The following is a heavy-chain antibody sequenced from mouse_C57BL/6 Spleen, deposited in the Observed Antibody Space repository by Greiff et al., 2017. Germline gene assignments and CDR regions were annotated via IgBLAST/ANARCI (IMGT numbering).Heavy chain of an antibody. CDR3: AREHYGSSSFDY. J-gene: IGHJ2*01. Sequence: VQLQESGAELARPGASVKMSCKASGYTFTSYTMHWVKQRPGQGLEWIGYINPSSGYTKYNQKFKDKATLTADKSSSTAYMQLSSLTSEDSAVYYCAREHYGSSSFDYWGQGTTLTVSS. V-gene: IGHV1-4*01. D-gene: IGHD1-1*01. CDR2: INPSSGYT. CDR1: GYTFTSYT.